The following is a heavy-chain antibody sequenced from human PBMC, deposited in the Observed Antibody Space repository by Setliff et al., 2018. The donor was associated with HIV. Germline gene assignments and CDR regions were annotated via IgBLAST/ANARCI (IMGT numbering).Heavy chain of an antibody. D-gene: IGHD6-19*01. CDR3: ARHEPYSSCWFVDY. V-gene: IGHV4-61*02. CDR1: GDSINSGFSY. Sequence: SETLSLTCTVYGDSINSGFSYWSWIRQHAGRGLEGIGRISTSGITNYNPSLKSRVTISVDTSKNQFSLRVRSVTAAATAVYYCARHEPYSSCWFVDYWGQGTLVTVSS. J-gene: IGHJ4*02. CDR2: ISTSGIT.